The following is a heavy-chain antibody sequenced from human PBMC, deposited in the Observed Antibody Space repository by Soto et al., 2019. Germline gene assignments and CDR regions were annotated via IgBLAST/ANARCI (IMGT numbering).Heavy chain of an antibody. D-gene: IGHD2-15*01. J-gene: IGHJ6*02. CDR3: ARDRLVAATSAPPYCYYGMDV. CDR2: ISSSSRYI. Sequence: SLRLSCATSGFTFSSYSMNWVRQAPGMGLEWVSSISSSSRYIYYADSVRGRFTISRDNAKNSLYLQINSLRAEDTAVYYCARDRLVAATSAPPYCYYGMDVWGQGTTVTVSS. V-gene: IGHV3-21*01. CDR1: GFTFSSYS.